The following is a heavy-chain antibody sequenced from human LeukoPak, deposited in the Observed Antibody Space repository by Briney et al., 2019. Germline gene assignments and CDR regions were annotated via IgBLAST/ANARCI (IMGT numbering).Heavy chain of an antibody. CDR3: ARVRVVGATTVDY. Sequence: GGSPRLSCAASGFTVSSNYMSWVRQAPGKGLEWVSVIYSGGSTYYADSVKGRFTISRDNSKNTLYLQMNSLRAEDTAVYYCARVRVVGATTVDYWGQGTLVTVSS. J-gene: IGHJ4*02. V-gene: IGHV3-53*01. D-gene: IGHD1-26*01. CDR1: GFTVSSNY. CDR2: IYSGGST.